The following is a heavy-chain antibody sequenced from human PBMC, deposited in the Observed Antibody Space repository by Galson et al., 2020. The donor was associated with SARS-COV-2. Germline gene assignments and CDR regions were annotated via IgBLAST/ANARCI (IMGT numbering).Heavy chain of an antibody. D-gene: IGHD3-22*01. V-gene: IGHV1-8*01. CDR1: GYTFTSHD. CDR3: ARVVGAGYYDY. CDR2: TNPISGNT. J-gene: IGHJ4*02. Sequence: ASVKVSCKTSGYTFTSHDINWVRLATGQGLEWMGWTNPISGNTGYAQRFQGRVTMTSITSIGTAYMELSSLRSDDTAVYYCARVVGAGYYDYWGQGTLVTVSS.